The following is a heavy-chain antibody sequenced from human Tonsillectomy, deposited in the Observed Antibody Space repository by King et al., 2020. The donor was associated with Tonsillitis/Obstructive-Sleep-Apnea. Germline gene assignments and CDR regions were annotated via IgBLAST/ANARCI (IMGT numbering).Heavy chain of an antibody. CDR3: VKDKGRPWLNYFDS. Sequence: VQLVESGGDLVRPGGSLRLSCSASGFTITSYAMHWVRQAPGKGLEHVSVISSNGGSTYYADSVTGRFTISRDNSKNTLSLQMSSLRGEDTAVYYCVKDKGRPWLNYFDSWGQGTLVTVSS. D-gene: IGHD1-1*01. V-gene: IGHV3-64D*06. CDR1: GFTITSYA. CDR2: ISSNGGST. J-gene: IGHJ4*02.